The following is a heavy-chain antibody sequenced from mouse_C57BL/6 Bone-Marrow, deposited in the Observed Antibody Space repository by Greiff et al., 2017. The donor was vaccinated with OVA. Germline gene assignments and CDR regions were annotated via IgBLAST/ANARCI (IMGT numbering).Heavy chain of an antibody. J-gene: IGHJ2*01. Sequence: VQLQQSGAELARPGASVKLSCKASGYTFTSYGISWVKQRTGQGLEWIGEIYPRSGNTYYNEKFKGKATLTADKSSSTAYMELRSLTSEDSAVYFGARWLKIFYYDYVDYWGQGTTLTVSS. CDR2: IYPRSGNT. CDR1: GYTFTSYG. D-gene: IGHD2-4*01. CDR3: ARWLKIFYYDYVDY. V-gene: IGHV1-81*01.